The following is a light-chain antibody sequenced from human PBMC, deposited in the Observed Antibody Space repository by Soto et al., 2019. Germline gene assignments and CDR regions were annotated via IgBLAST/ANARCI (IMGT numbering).Light chain of an antibody. V-gene: IGKV1-39*01. CDR3: QQCYSAHF. CDR2: AAS. CDR1: QSISSY. J-gene: IGKJ4*01. Sequence: DIQMTQSPSSLSASVGDRVTITCRASQSISSYLNWYQQKPGKAPKLLIYAASSLQSVVPSRFSGSCSATDFTLIIISLQPEVFATYYCQQCYSAHFFGEGTQVECK.